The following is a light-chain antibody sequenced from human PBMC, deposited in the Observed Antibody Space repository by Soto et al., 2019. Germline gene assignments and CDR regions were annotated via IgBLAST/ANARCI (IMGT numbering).Light chain of an antibody. CDR3: QDYGSSRT. V-gene: IGKV3-20*01. CDR2: GAS. CDR1: QSVSSN. J-gene: IGKJ1*01. Sequence: EIVMTQSPATLSVSQGERATLSCRASQSVSSNLAWYQQKPGQAPRLPIYGASSRATGIPDRFSGSGSGTDFTLTISRLEPEDFAVYYCQDYGSSRTFGEGTKVDIK.